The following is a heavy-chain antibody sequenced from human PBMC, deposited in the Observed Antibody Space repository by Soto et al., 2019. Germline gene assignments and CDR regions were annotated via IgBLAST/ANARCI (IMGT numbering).Heavy chain of an antibody. CDR1: GGTFSSYT. D-gene: IGHD2-2*01. CDR3: ARDRGYCSSTSCLHLRHYYYMDV. CDR2: IIPILGIA. J-gene: IGHJ6*03. V-gene: IGHV1-69*04. Sequence: ASVKVSCKASGGTFSSYTISWVRQAPGQGLEWMGRIIPILGIANYAQKFRGRVTITADKSTSTAYMELSSLRSEDTAVYYCARDRGYCSSTSCLHLRHYYYMDVWGKGTTVTVSS.